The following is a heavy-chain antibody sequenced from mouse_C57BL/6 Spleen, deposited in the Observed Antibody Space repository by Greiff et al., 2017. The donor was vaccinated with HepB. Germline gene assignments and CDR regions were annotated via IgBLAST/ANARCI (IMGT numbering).Heavy chain of an antibody. Sequence: EVHLVESGGGLVQPGGSLSLSCAASGFTFTDYYMSWVRQPPGKALEWLGFIRNKANGYTTEYSASVKGRFTISRDNFQSILYLQMNALRAEDSATYYCARSDGYYPLYYAMDYWGQGTSVTVSS. CDR3: ARSDGYYPLYYAMDY. CDR1: GFTFTDYY. J-gene: IGHJ4*01. D-gene: IGHD2-3*01. V-gene: IGHV7-3*01. CDR2: IRNKANGYTT.